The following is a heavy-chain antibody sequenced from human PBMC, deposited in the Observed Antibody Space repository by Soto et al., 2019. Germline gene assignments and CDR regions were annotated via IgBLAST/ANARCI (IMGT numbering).Heavy chain of an antibody. J-gene: IGHJ6*02. CDR3: AKDKATVTTLGDYYYGMDV. CDR1: GFTFSSYG. Sequence: HPGGSLRLSCAASGFTFSSYGMHWVRQAPGKGLEWVAVISYDGSNKYYADSVKGRFTISRDNSKNTLYLQMNSLRAEDTAVYYCAKDKATVTTLGDYYYGMDVWGQGTTVTVSS. V-gene: IGHV3-30*18. D-gene: IGHD4-17*01. CDR2: ISYDGSNK.